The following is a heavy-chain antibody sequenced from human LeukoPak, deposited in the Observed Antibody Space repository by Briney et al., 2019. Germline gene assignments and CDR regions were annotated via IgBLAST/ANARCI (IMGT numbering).Heavy chain of an antibody. CDR1: GFTFSTYS. V-gene: IGHV3-48*02. D-gene: IGHD3-9*01. J-gene: IGHJ4*02. CDR3: VKGFYDILTAYWGGGDY. CDR2: ISGSSSTI. Sequence: GGSLRLSCLASGFTFSTYSMSWVRQAPGRGLEWVSFISGSSSTINYADSVKGRFTISRDNAKNSLYLQMNSLRDEDSAVYYCVKGFYDILTAYWGGGDYWGQGTLVTVSS.